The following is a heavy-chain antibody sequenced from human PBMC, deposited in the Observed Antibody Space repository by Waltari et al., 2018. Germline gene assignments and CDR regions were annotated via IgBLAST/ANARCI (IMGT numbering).Heavy chain of an antibody. CDR2: IIPIFGTA. V-gene: IGHV1-69*12. J-gene: IGHJ4*02. Sequence: QVQLVQSGAEVKKPGSSVTVSCKASGGTFRRYAISWVRRAPGQGLEWMGGIIPIFGTANYAQKFQGRVTITADESTSTAYMELSSLRSEDTAVYYCARVRSYDSSPPGLDYWGQGTLVTVSS. CDR1: GGTFRRYA. CDR3: ARVRSYDSSPPGLDY. D-gene: IGHD3-22*01.